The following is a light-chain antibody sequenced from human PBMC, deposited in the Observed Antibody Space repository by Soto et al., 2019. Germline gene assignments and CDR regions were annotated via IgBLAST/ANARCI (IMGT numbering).Light chain of an antibody. CDR1: QGIGND. CDR2: ASS. J-gene: IGKJ1*01. V-gene: IGKV1-27*01. CDR3: QQYDRGPGT. Sequence: DIQMSQSPSSLSASVGDRVTVSCRASQGIGNDLAWYQQKPGKVPKLLIYASSTLQWGVPSRFSGSGYGTDFTLTISSLQPEDVATYYCQQYDRGPGTFGQGTKVEI.